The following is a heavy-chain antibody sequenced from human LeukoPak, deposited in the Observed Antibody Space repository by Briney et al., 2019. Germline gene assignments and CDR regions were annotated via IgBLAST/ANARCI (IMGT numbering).Heavy chain of an antibody. D-gene: IGHD5-18*01. CDR2: ISGSGGST. Sequence: PGGSLRLSCAASGFTFSSYAMSWVRRAPGKGLEWVSAISGSGGSTYYADSVKGRFTVSRDNSKDTLYPQMNSLRAEDTAVYYCAKATALYYYYMDVWGKGTTVTVSS. V-gene: IGHV3-23*01. J-gene: IGHJ6*03. CDR1: GFTFSSYA. CDR3: AKATALYYYYMDV.